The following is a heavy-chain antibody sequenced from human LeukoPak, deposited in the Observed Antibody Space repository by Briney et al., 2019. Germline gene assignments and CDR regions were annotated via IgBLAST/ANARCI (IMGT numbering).Heavy chain of an antibody. CDR2: IIPIFGTA. D-gene: IGHD2-2*01. CDR1: GGTFSSYA. V-gene: IGHV1-69*06. CDR3: AREGHRGGYCSSTSCSNRFDY. J-gene: IGHJ4*02. Sequence: ASVKVSCKASGGTFSSYAISWVRQAPGQGLEWMGGIIPIFGTANYAQKFQGRVTITADKSTSTAYMELSSLRSEDTAVYYCAREGHRGGYCSSTSCSNRFDYWGQGTLVTVSS.